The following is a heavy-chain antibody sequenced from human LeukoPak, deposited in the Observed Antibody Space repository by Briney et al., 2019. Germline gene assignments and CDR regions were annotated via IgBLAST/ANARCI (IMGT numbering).Heavy chain of an antibody. D-gene: IGHD6-13*01. Sequence: SETLSLTCTVSGGSIGSYYWSWIRQPPGEGLEWIGYIYYSGSTNYNPSLKSRVTISVDTSKKQFSLKLSSVTAADTAVYYCAGGEYSSSWTSMDVWGQGTTVTVSS. V-gene: IGHV4-59*08. CDR3: AGGEYSSSWTSMDV. J-gene: IGHJ6*02. CDR1: GGSIGSYY. CDR2: IYYSGST.